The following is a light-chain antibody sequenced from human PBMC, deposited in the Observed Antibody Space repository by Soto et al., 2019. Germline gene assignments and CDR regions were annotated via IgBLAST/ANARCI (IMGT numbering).Light chain of an antibody. J-gene: IGKJ1*01. V-gene: IGKV2-24*01. CDR2: KIS. CDR3: LQATHSPWA. CDR1: QSLVHSDGNTY. Sequence: DIVLTQAPLSSPVTLGQPASISCRSIQSLVHSDGNTYLSWLHHRPGQPPRLLIYKISKRFSGVPDRFSGSGAGTDFTLTITRVEAEDVGVYYCLQATHSPWAFGQGTKVEIK.